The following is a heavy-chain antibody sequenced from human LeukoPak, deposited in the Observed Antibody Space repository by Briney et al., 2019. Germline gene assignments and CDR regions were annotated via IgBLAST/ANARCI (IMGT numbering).Heavy chain of an antibody. Sequence: PGGSLRLSCAASGFIFSDYWMTWVRQAPGKGLEWVAKIKQDGSEKYYVDSVKGRFTISRDNSKNTLYLQMNSLRAEDSAVYSCARASGPFDYWGQGTLVTVSS. V-gene: IGHV3-7*02. D-gene: IGHD3-10*01. J-gene: IGHJ4*02. CDR2: IKQDGSEK. CDR1: GFIFSDYW. CDR3: ARASGPFDY.